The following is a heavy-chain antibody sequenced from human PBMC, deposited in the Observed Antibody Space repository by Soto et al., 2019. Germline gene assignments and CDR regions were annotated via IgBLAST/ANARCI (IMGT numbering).Heavy chain of an antibody. CDR1: GDSIRSNY. Sequence: QVQLQESGPGLVKPSETLSLTCTVSGDSIRSNYWNWIRQPPWKGLEWIGYISYRGGTNYKPSLKSRLTISVDTSKTQFSLKLSSVTAADTAVYYCARDPGYNYGDDYSYNGMDVWGQGTTVTVSS. D-gene: IGHD5-18*01. CDR3: ARDPGYNYGDDYSYNGMDV. V-gene: IGHV4-59*01. J-gene: IGHJ6*02. CDR2: ISYRGGT.